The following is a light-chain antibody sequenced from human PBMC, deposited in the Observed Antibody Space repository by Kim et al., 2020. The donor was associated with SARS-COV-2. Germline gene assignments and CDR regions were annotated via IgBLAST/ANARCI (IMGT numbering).Light chain of an antibody. V-gene: IGKV1-9*01. CDR1: QGISDY. J-gene: IGKJ1*01. CDR3: QQFSVYPRT. CDR2: GAS. Sequence: AYVGDRVTITCRASQGISDYLAWYQQDPGKAPKHLIFGASTLQSGVPSRFSGSVSGTEFTLTISSLQPEDFATYFCQQFSVYPRTFGQVTKVDIK.